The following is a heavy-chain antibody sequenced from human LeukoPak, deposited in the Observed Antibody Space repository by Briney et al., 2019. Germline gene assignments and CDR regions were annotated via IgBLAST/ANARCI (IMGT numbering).Heavy chain of an antibody. V-gene: IGHV4-31*03. CDR1: GGSISSGGYY. CDR3: ARGEAVAGYDY. J-gene: IGHJ4*02. D-gene: IGHD6-19*01. Sequence: SQTLSLTCTVSGGSISSGGYYWSWIPQHPGKGLEWLGYIYYSGSTYYNPSLKSRVTISVDTSKNQFSLKLSSVTAADTAVYYCARGEAVAGYDYWGQGTLVTVSS. CDR2: IYYSGST.